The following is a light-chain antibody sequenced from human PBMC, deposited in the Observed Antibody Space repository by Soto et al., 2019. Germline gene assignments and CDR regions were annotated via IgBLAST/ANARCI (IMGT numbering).Light chain of an antibody. CDR3: QSNDNGLSGSDV. CDR2: GDS. J-gene: IGLJ1*01. CDR1: SSNIGAGYD. Sequence: QSVLTQPPSVSGAPGQRVTISCPGSSSNIGAGYDVNWYQQLPETAPKLLIFGDSNRPSGVPDRFSGSKSGTSASLVITGLQADDEADYYCQSNDNGLSGSDVFGTGTNVTVL. V-gene: IGLV1-40*01.